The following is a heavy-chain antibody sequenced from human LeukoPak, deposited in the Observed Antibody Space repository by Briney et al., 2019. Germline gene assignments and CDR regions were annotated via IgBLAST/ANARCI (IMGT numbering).Heavy chain of an antibody. D-gene: IGHD3-9*01. V-gene: IGHV3-23*01. J-gene: IGHJ4*02. CDR2: ISGSGGST. Sequence: GGSLRLSCAASGFTFSSNAMSWVRQAPGKGLEWVSAISGSGGSTYYADSVKGRFTISRDNSKNTLYLQMDSLRAEDTAVYYCAKDVLMYDILTAFDYWGQGTLVTVSS. CDR3: AKDVLMYDILTAFDY. CDR1: GFTFSSNA.